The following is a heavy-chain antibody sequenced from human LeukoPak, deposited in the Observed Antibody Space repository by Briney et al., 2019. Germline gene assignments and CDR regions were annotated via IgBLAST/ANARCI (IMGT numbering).Heavy chain of an antibody. Sequence: SETLSLTCAVYGGSFSGYYWSWIRQPPGKWLEWIGEINHSGSTNYNPSLKSRVTISVDTSKNQFSLKLSSVTAADTAVYYCARYSRIKDYFDYWGQGTLVTVSS. CDR1: GGSFSGYY. J-gene: IGHJ4*02. CDR3: ARYSRIKDYFDY. V-gene: IGHV4-34*01. CDR2: INHSGST. D-gene: IGHD6-13*01.